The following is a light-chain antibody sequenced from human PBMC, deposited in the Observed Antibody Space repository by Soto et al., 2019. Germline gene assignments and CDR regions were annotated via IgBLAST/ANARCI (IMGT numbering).Light chain of an antibody. Sequence: EDVLTQSPGTLSLSPGERATLSCRASQSVSSNYLAWYQQKPGQAPRLLFYGASNRATGIPDRFSGSGSGTDFTLTISRLEPEDFAVYYCQQYVSSITFGQGTRLEIK. CDR1: QSVSSNY. J-gene: IGKJ5*01. CDR3: QQYVSSIT. CDR2: GAS. V-gene: IGKV3-20*01.